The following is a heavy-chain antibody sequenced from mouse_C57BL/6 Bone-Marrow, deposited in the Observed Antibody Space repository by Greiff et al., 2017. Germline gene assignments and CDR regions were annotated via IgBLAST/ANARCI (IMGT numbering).Heavy chain of an antibody. CDR2: IYPRSGNT. D-gene: IGHD2-3*01. V-gene: IGHV1-81*01. CDR3: ARSGYYIYYYAMDY. J-gene: IGHJ4*01. Sequence: LVESGAELARPGASVKLSCKASGYTFTSYGISWVKQRTGQGLEWIGEIYPRSGNTYYNEKFKGKATLTADKSSSTAYMELRSLTSEDSAVYFCARSGYYIYYYAMDYWGQGTSVTVSS. CDR1: GYTFTSYG.